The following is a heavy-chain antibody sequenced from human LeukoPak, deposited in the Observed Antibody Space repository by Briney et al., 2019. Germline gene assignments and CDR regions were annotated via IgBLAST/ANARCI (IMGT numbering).Heavy chain of an antibody. Sequence: SETLSLTCAVYGGSFRGYYWSWIRQPPGKGLEWIGEINHSGRTNYNPSLKSRVTISVDTSKNQFSLNLSSVTAADTAVYYCVRGSTLRHYQYWGQGTLVTVSS. CDR1: GGSFRGYY. D-gene: IGHD3-16*01. CDR3: VRGSTLRHYQY. J-gene: IGHJ4*02. CDR2: INHSGRT. V-gene: IGHV4-34*01.